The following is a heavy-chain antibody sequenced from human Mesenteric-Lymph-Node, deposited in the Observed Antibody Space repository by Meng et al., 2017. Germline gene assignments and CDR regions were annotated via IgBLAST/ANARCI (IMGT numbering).Heavy chain of an antibody. CDR1: GGSITTYY. J-gene: IGHJ5*02. D-gene: IGHD3-10*01. CDR2: INHSGST. V-gene: IGHV4-34*01. CDR3: ARGRIGYYYGSGSYLCWFDP. Sequence: GSLRLSCSVSGGSITTYYWSWIRQPPGKGLEWIGEINHSGSTNYNPSLKSRVTISVDTSKNQFSLKLSSVTAADTAVYYCARGRIGYYYGSGSYLCWFDPWGQGTLVTVSS.